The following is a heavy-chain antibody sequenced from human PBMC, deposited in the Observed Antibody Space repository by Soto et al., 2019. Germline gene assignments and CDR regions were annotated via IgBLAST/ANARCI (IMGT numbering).Heavy chain of an antibody. V-gene: IGHV3-11*01. CDR2: ISSGASTR. CDR3: ARTVGYNVATIGAFDY. Sequence: QVQLVESGGGLVKPGGSLRLSCAASGFTFSDYYMSWIRQAPGKGLEWVSYISSGASTRNYADSVKGRFTISRDNPKTSPYQKMNSLGVEDTAVYYCARTVGYNVATIGAFDYWGQGTLVTVSS. D-gene: IGHD1-20*01. J-gene: IGHJ4*02. CDR1: GFTFSDYY.